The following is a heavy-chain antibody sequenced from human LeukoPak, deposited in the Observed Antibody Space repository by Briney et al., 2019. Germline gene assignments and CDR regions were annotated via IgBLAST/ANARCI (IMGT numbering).Heavy chain of an antibody. Sequence: SQTLSLTCTVSGGSISSGGYYWSWIRQPPGKGLEWIGYIYHSGSTYYNPSLKSRVTISVDRSKNQFSLKLSSVTAADTAVYYCARVPPAAISFDYWGQGTLVTVSS. J-gene: IGHJ4*02. CDR1: GGSISSGGYY. V-gene: IGHV4-30-2*01. CDR2: IYHSGST. CDR3: ARVPPAAISFDY. D-gene: IGHD2-2*01.